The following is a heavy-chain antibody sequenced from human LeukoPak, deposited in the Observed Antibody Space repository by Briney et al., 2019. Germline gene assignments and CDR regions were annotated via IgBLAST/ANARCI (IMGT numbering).Heavy chain of an antibody. Sequence: GGSLRLSCAASGFTFSSSWMNWVRQSPGKGLEWVANIKEDGTEKYYVDSVKGRFTIFRDNAKNSLYLQMNSLRAEDTAVYYCARQHNNWRWYFDLWGRGTLVTVSS. CDR3: ARQHNNWRWYFDL. D-gene: IGHD3-3*01. V-gene: IGHV3-7*03. CDR2: IKEDGTEK. J-gene: IGHJ2*01. CDR1: GFTFSSSW.